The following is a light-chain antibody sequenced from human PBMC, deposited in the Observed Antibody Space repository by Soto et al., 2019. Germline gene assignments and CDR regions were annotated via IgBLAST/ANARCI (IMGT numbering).Light chain of an antibody. CDR3: QQYGSSPLFT. CDR2: GAS. V-gene: IGKV3-20*01. J-gene: IGKJ3*01. Sequence: EIVLTQSPGTLSLSPGERATLPCRASQSVSSSYLAWYQQKPGQAPRLLIYGASSRATGIPDRFSGSGSGTDVTLTISRLEPEDFAVYYCQQYGSSPLFTFGPGTKVDIK. CDR1: QSVSSSY.